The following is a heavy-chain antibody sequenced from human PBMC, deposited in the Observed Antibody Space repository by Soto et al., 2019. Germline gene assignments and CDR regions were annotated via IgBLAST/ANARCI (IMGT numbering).Heavy chain of an antibody. CDR3: AKDGYNWNYRDYYYGMDV. D-gene: IGHD1-7*01. V-gene: IGHV3-30*18. J-gene: IGHJ6*02. CDR2: ISYDGSNK. Sequence: VGSLRLSCAASGFTFSSYGMHWVRQAPGKGLEWVAVISYDGSNKYYADSVKGRSTISRDNSKNTLYLQMNSLRAEDTAVYYCAKDGYNWNYRDYYYGMDVWGQGTTVTVSS. CDR1: GFTFSSYG.